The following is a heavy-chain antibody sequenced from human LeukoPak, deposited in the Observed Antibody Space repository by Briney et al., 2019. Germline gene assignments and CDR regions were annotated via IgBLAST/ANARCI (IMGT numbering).Heavy chain of an antibody. J-gene: IGHJ4*02. CDR1: GFTFSSYV. CDR2: ISFDGSNK. Sequence: GGSLRLSCAASGFTFSSYVMHWVRQAPGEGLEWVAVISFDGSNKYYGDSLKGRFTISRDNSKNTLYLQMNSLRGEDMAIYYCARDFGWLSGFDYWGQGTQVTVAS. V-gene: IGHV3-30-3*01. CDR3: ARDFGWLSGFDY. D-gene: IGHD3-9*01.